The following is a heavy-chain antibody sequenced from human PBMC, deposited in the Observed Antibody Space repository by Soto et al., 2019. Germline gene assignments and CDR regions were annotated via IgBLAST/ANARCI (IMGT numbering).Heavy chain of an antibody. V-gene: IGHV4-4*02. CDR3: ARDDYTYGFSY. CDR2: IYHSGST. CDR1: GGSISSSNW. D-gene: IGHD5-18*01. J-gene: IGHJ4*02. Sequence: QVQLQESGPGLVKPSGTLSLTCAVSGGSISSSNWWSWVRQPPGKGLEWIGEIYHSGSTNYNPSLKSRVTMSVEASKNQFSLKMTSVTAADTAVYYCARDDYTYGFSYWGQGTLVTVSS.